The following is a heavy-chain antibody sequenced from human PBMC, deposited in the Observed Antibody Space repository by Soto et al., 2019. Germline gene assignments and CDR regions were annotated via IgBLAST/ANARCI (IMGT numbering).Heavy chain of an antibody. J-gene: IGHJ6*02. Sequence: SETLSLTCTVSGGSISSYYWSWIRQPPGKGLEWIGFIYYSGSTNYNPSLKSRVTISVDTSKNQFSLKLSSVTAADTAVYYCARHLYYDILTGYRYYYYYGMDVWGQGTTVTVSS. CDR1: GGSISSYY. CDR3: ARHLYYDILTGYRYYYYYGMDV. CDR2: IYYSGST. V-gene: IGHV4-59*08. D-gene: IGHD3-9*01.